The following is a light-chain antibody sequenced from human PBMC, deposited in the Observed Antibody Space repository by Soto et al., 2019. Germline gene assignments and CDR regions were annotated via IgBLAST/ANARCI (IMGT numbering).Light chain of an antibody. V-gene: IGKV1-33*01. CDR2: GAS. Sequence: DIQMTQSPSSLSASVGDRVTITCQASHDISNYLNWYQHKPGKAPKLLIYGASNLETGVPSRFSGSGSGTDFTFTISSLQPEDIATYYCQYCDYPPLFGPGTTVDLK. J-gene: IGKJ3*01. CDR3: QYCDYPPL. CDR1: HDISNY.